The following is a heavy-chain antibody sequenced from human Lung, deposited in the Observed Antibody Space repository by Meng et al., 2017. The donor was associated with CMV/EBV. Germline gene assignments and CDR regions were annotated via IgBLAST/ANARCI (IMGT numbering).Heavy chain of an antibody. Sequence: GESLKISCATSGFIFSTYAMNWVRQAPGKGLEWVSTINSGSRGTIFYANSVRGRITISRDDSRNTLYLQMISLRAEDTAIYYCAKRLPYYGMDVWGQGTAVTVSS. CDR3: AKRLPYYGMDV. J-gene: IGHJ6*01. CDR1: GFIFSTYA. CDR2: INSGSRGTI. D-gene: IGHD2-15*01. V-gene: IGHV3-23*01.